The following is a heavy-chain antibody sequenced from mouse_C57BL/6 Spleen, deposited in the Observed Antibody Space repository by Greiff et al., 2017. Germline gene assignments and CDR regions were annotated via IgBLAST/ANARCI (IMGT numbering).Heavy chain of an antibody. V-gene: IGHV3-6*01. D-gene: IGHD1-2*01. CDR3: ARDLRPGYYFDY. J-gene: IGHJ2*01. CDR2: ISYDGSN. Sequence: EVQLKESGPGLVKPSQSLSLTCSVTGYSITSGYYWNWIRQFPGNKLEWMGYISYDGSNNYNPSLKNRISITRDTSKNQFFLKLNSVTTEDTATYYCARDLRPGYYFDYWGQGTTLTVSS. CDR1: GYSITSGYY.